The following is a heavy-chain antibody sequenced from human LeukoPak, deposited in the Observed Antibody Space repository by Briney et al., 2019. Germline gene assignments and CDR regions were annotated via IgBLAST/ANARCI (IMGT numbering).Heavy chain of an antibody. CDR3: ATSGYSGYGIDY. V-gene: IGHV3-7*03. D-gene: IGHD5-12*01. J-gene: IGHJ4*01. CDR1: GFTFNTYW. Sequence: GGSLRLSCAVSGFTFNTYWMTWVRQAPGKGLEWVANISQDGSDTYSVDSVRGRFTISRDNAKSSLSLEMNSLRVEDTAVYYCATSGYSGYGIDYWGQEPWSPSPQ. CDR2: ISQDGSDT.